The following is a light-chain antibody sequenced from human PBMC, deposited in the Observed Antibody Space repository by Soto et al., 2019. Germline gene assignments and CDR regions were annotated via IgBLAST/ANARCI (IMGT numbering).Light chain of an antibody. CDR3: QQYESYSPWT. V-gene: IGKV3-11*01. Sequence: EIVLTQSPATLSLSPGERATLSCRASQSVSSSLAWYQQKPGQAPRLLIYGASNGAAGIPARFSGTGSGTDFTLTISSLGPDDFAVYYCQQYESYSPWTFGQGTKVDNK. CDR1: QSVSSS. J-gene: IGKJ1*01. CDR2: GAS.